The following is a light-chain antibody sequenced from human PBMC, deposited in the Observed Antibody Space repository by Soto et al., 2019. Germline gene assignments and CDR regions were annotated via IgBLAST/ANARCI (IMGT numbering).Light chain of an antibody. J-gene: IGKJ4*01. V-gene: IGKV1-9*01. Sequence: DIQLTQSPSFLSASVGDRVTITCRASQGISSYLAWYQQKPGKAPRLLIYAASTLQSGVPSRFSGSVSGTEFPLTISSLQPEDFATYYCQQLNSYPLTCGGGTKVEIK. CDR3: QQLNSYPLT. CDR2: AAS. CDR1: QGISSY.